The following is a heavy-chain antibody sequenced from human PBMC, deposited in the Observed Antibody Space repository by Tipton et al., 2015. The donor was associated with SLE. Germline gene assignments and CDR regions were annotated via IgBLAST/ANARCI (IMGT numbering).Heavy chain of an antibody. CDR3: ARLTHTYYYSYGMDV. CDR2: ISYRGST. J-gene: IGHJ6*02. Sequence: GLVKPSETLSLSCIVSGGSITTNLHYWAWIRQPPGTGPEWIGEISYRGSTNYNPSLKSRLTISLDKSMNHFSLRLNPVTAADTAVYFCARLTHTYYYSYGMDVWGQGTTVTVSS. CDR1: GGSITTNLHY. V-gene: IGHV4-39*07. D-gene: IGHD2-2*02.